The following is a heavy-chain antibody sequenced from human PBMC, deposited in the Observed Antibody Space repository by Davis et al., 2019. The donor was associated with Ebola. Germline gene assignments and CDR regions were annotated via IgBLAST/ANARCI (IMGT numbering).Heavy chain of an antibody. J-gene: IGHJ4*02. D-gene: IGHD1-1*01. CDR2: INHSGST. CDR3: ARHPNWNDGLDY. V-gene: IGHV4-34*01. CDR1: GGSFSGYY. Sequence: SETLSLTCAVYGGSFSGYYWSWIRQPPGKGLEWIGEINHSGSTNYNPSLKSRVTISVDTSKNQFSLKLSSVTAADTAAYYCARHPNWNDGLDYWGQGTLVTVSS.